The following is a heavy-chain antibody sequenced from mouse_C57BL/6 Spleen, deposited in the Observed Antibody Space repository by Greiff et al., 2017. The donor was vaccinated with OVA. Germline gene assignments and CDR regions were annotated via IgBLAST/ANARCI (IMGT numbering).Heavy chain of an antibody. CDR1: GFTFSDYY. CDR3: ARVSYYGSSYGAMDY. J-gene: IGHJ4*01. V-gene: IGHV5-16*01. CDR2: INYDGSST. Sequence: EVQRVESEGGLVQPGSSMKLSCTASGFTFSDYYMAWVRQVPEKGLEWVANINYDGSSTYYLDSLKSRFIISRDNAKNILYLQMSSLKSEDTATYYCARVSYYGSSYGAMDYWGQGTSVTVSS. D-gene: IGHD1-1*01.